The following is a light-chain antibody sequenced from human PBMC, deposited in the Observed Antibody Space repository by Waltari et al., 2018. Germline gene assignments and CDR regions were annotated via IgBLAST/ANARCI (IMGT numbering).Light chain of an antibody. Sequence: DIQMTQSPSSLSASVGDRVTITCRASQSISNYLNWYQPKPGKAPKLLIYAASTLQSGAPSRFSGSGSGTDFTLTISSLQPEDFATYYCQQSYNTPTLGPGTKVEI. J-gene: IGKJ3*01. V-gene: IGKV1-39*01. CDR2: AAS. CDR1: QSISNY. CDR3: QQSYNTPT.